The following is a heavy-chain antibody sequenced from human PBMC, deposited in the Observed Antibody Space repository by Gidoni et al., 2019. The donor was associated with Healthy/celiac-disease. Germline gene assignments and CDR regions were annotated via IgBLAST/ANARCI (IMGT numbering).Heavy chain of an antibody. J-gene: IGHJ4*02. Sequence: QVQLVESGGGLVQPARSLRLSCAASGFIFSSYVMNWVRQAPGKGLEWVAFISYGGSNKDYADSVKGRFTISRDNSKNRLYLQMNSLRAEDTAVYYCARARGRKIAVAGTVDSWGQGILVTVSS. CDR1: GFIFSSYV. CDR2: ISYGGSNK. V-gene: IGHV3-30-3*01. CDR3: ARARGRKIAVAGTVDS. D-gene: IGHD6-19*01.